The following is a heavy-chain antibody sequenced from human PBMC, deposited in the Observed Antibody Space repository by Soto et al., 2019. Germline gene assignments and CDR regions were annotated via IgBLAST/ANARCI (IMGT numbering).Heavy chain of an antibody. V-gene: IGHV1-69*02. D-gene: IGHD6-25*01. J-gene: IGHJ3*02. CDR1: GGTFSRYS. CDR3: ARGQSGAFEI. CDR2: IIPILGIA. Sequence: QVQLVQSGAEVKKPGSSVKVSCKASGGTFSRYSISWMRQAPGQGLEWMGRIIPILGIANYAQKFQGRVTITADKSTSTAYMELSSLRSEDTAVYYCARGQSGAFEIWDQGTMVTVSS.